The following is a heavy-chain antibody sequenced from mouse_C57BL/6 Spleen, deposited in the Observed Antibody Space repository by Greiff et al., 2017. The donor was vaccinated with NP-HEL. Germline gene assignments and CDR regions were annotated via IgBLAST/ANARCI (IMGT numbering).Heavy chain of an antibody. J-gene: IGHJ1*03. V-gene: IGHV1-53*01. D-gene: IGHD1-1*01. CDR1: GYTFTSYW. CDR2: INPSNGGT. Sequence: QVQLKQPGTELVKPGASVKLSCKASGYTFTSYWMHWVKQRPGQGLEWIGNINPSNGGTNYNEKFKSKATLTVDKSSSTAYMQLSSLTSEDSAVYYCAREGTTVVGYFDVWGTGTTVTVSS. CDR3: AREGTTVVGYFDV.